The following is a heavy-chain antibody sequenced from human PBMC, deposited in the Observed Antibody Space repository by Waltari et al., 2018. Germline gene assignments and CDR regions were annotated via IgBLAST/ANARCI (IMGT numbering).Heavy chain of an antibody. D-gene: IGHD3-3*01. CDR3: AHRGDITIFHRVYNWFDP. Sequence: QITLKESGPTLVKPTQTLTLTCTFSGFSLSTSGVGVGWIHQPPGKALEWLALIYWDDDKRYSPSLKSRLTITKDTSKNQVVLTMTNMDPVDTATYYCAHRGDITIFHRVYNWFDPWGQGTLVTVSS. V-gene: IGHV2-5*02. J-gene: IGHJ5*02. CDR1: GFSLSTSGVG. CDR2: IYWDDDK.